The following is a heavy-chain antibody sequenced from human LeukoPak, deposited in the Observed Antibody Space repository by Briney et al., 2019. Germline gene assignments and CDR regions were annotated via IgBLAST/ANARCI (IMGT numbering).Heavy chain of an antibody. CDR1: GFTLSSYA. D-gene: IGHD4-23*01. CDR3: PRDREATGVRNFDY. Sequence: PGGSLRLSCAASGFTLSSYAMHWVRQAPGKGLEWVAVISYDGSNKYYADSVKGRFTISRDNSKNTLYLQMNSLRAEDTAVYYCPRDREATGVRNFDYWGQGTLATVSS. V-gene: IGHV3-30*04. J-gene: IGHJ4*02. CDR2: ISYDGSNK.